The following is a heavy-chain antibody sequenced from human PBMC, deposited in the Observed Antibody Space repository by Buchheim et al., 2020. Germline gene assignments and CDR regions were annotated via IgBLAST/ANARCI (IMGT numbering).Heavy chain of an antibody. CDR2: INHSGST. J-gene: IGHJ4*02. CDR1: GGSFSGYY. V-gene: IGHV4-34*01. CDR3: ARGPPGSPAYFDY. Sequence: QVQLQQWGAGLLKPSETLSLTCAVYGGSFSGYYWSWIRQPPGKGLEWIGEINHSGSTNYNPSLKSRVTTSVDTSKNQFSLKLSSVTAADTAVYYCARGPPGSPAYFDYWGQGTL.